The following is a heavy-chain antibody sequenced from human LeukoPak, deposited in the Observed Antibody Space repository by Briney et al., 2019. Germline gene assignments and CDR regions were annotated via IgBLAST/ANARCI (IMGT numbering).Heavy chain of an antibody. D-gene: IGHD4-17*01. J-gene: IGHJ3*02. CDR2: INVGDGNT. Sequence: ASVKVSCKASGYTFTSYAMHWVRQAPGQRLEWMGWINVGDGNTKYSQKFQGRVTITRDTSASTAYMELSSLRSEDTAVYYCARVLISDYGDHAFDIWGQGSMVTVSS. CDR1: GYTFTSYA. CDR3: ARVLISDYGDHAFDI. V-gene: IGHV1-3*01.